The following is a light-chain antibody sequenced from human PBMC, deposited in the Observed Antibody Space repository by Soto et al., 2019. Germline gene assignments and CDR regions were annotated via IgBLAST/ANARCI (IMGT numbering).Light chain of an antibody. J-gene: IGLJ1*01. CDR1: SSDVGGYNY. V-gene: IGLV2-14*01. CDR2: GIS. CDR3: SSYTSTSSYV. Sequence: QSVLTQPASVSGPPGQSITISCTGTSSDVGGYNYVSWYQQHPVKAPKLMIYGISNRPSGLFSRFSGSKSGNTASLTISGLQAEDDADYYCSSYTSTSSYVFGTGTKVTVL.